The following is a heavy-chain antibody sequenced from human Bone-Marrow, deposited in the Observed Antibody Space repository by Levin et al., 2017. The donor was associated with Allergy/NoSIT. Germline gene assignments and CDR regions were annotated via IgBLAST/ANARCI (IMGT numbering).Heavy chain of an antibody. V-gene: IGHV3-23*01. CDR2: ISGSGGST. CDR3: AKDLLPGIAAAAQRA. D-gene: IGHD6-13*01. Sequence: GGSLRLSCAASGFTFSSYAMSWVRQAPGKGLEWVSAISGSGGSTYYADSVKGRFTISRDNSKNTLYLQMNSLRAEDTAVYYCAKDLLPGIAAAAQRAWGQGTLVTVSS. J-gene: IGHJ4*02. CDR1: GFTFSSYA.